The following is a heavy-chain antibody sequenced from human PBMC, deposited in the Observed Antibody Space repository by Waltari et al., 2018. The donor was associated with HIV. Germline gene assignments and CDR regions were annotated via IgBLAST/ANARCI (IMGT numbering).Heavy chain of an antibody. CDR1: GGSFSGYY. Sequence: QVQLQQWGAGLLKPSETLSLTCAVYGGSFSGYYWSWIRQPPGQGLEWIGEINQSGSPNYNPSLKSRVTISVDTSKNQFSRKLSSVTAADTAVYDWARGRSIYCSSTSCYRYSGLYFDYWGQGTLVTVSS. CDR3: ARGRSIYCSSTSCYRYSGLYFDY. D-gene: IGHD2-2*02. V-gene: IGHV4-34*01. J-gene: IGHJ4*02. CDR2: INQSGSP.